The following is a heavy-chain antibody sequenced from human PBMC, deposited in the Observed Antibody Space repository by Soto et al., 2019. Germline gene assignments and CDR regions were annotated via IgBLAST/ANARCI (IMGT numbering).Heavy chain of an antibody. V-gene: IGHV3-15*01. D-gene: IGHD2-8*02. CDR3: TTPLLSDAFDI. J-gene: IGHJ3*02. CDR2: IKSKTDGGTT. CDR1: GFTFSNAW. Sequence: GGSLRLSCAASGFTFSNAWMSWVRQAPGKGLEWVGRIKSKTDGGTTDYAAPVKGRFTISRDDSKNTLYLQMNSLKTEYTAVYYCTTPLLSDAFDIWGQGTMVTVSS.